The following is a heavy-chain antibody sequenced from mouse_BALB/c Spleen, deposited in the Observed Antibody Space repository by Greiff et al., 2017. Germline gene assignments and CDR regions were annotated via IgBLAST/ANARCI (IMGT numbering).Heavy chain of an antibody. CDR2: ISSGGSYT. CDR3: ARHGGTTVVEGYYFDY. Sequence: EVQGVESGGDLVKPGGSLKLSCAASGFTFSSYGMSWVRQTPDKRLEWVATISSGGSYTYYPDSVKGRFTISRDNAKNTLYLQMSSLKSEDTAMYYCARHGGTTVVEGYYFDYWGQGTTLTVSS. CDR1: GFTFSSYG. J-gene: IGHJ2*01. V-gene: IGHV5-6*01. D-gene: IGHD1-1*01.